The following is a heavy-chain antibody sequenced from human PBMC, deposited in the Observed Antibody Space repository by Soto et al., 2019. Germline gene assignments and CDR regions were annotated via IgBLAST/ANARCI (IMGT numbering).Heavy chain of an antibody. CDR2: ISGSGSST. CDR1: GFTFSNYA. Sequence: GGSLRLSCAASGFTFSNYAMNWVRQAPGKGLEWVSGISGSGSSTYYADSVKGRFTISRDNSKNRMYLQVHSLRTEDTAAYYCAKAVTISGSFYYGMDVWGQGTTVTVSS. J-gene: IGHJ6*02. D-gene: IGHD3-3*01. V-gene: IGHV3-23*01. CDR3: AKAVTISGSFYYGMDV.